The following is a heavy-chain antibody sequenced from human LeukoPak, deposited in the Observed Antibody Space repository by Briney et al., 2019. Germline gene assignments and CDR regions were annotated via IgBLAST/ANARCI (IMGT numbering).Heavy chain of an antibody. D-gene: IGHD2-2*01. Sequence: SVKASCKASGGTFSSYAISWVRQAPGQGLEWMGGIIPIFGTANYAQKFQGRVTITADESTSTAYMELSSLRSEDTAVYYCARESHCSSTSCYLDYWGQGTLVTVSS. J-gene: IGHJ4*02. CDR1: GGTFSSYA. V-gene: IGHV1-69*13. CDR3: ARESHCSSTSCYLDY. CDR2: IIPIFGTA.